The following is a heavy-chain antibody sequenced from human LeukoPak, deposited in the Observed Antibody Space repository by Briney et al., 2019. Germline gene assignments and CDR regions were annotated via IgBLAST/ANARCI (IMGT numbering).Heavy chain of an antibody. CDR2: IKEDGSDK. V-gene: IGHV3-7*01. CDR3: ARDGRQWLVTRSFDY. Sequence: GGSLRLSCEASGFSFSSYWMSWVRQAPGKGLEWVANIKEDGSDKYYVDSVKGRFTISRDNAKNSLYLQMNSPRAEDTAVYYCARDGRQWLVTRSFDYWGQGTLVTVSS. D-gene: IGHD6-19*01. CDR1: GFSFSSYW. J-gene: IGHJ4*02.